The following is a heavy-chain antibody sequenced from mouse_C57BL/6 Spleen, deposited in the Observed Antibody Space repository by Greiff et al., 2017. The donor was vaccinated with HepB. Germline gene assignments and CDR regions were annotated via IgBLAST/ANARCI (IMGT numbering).Heavy chain of an antibody. J-gene: IGHJ3*01. CDR1: GFSLTSYG. Sequence: VKVLESGPGLVAPSPRLSIPCTVSGFSLTSYGVDWVRQPPGKGLEWLGVICGGGSTNYNSALMSRLCISKDNSKSQVFLKMNSLQTDDTAMYYCAKRYYDYGPWFADWGKGTMVTVSA. CDR3: AKRYYDYGPWFAD. D-gene: IGHD2-4*01. V-gene: IGHV2-9*01. CDR2: ICGGGST.